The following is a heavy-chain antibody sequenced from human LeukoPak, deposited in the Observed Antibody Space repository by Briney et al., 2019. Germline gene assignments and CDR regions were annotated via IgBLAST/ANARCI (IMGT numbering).Heavy chain of an antibody. V-gene: IGHV4-39*07. CDR2: IYYSGST. CDR3: AMGGGLGIVDY. Sequence: PSETLSLTCTVSGGSISTSSYYWGWIRQPPGKGLECIGNIYYSGSTYYNPSLKSRVTISVDTSKSQFSLKLSSVTAADTAVYYCAMGGGLGIVDYWGQGTLVTVSS. D-gene: IGHD7-27*01. CDR1: GGSISTSSYY. J-gene: IGHJ4*02.